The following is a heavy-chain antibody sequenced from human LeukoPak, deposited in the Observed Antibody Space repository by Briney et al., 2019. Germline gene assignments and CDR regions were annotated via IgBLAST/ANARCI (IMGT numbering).Heavy chain of an antibody. CDR2: IYYSGST. J-gene: IGHJ3*02. V-gene: IGHV4-59*01. CDR3: ARASIAAAGSGHAFDI. CDR1: GGSISSYY. Sequence: PSETLSLTCTVSGGSISSYYWSWIRQPPGKGLEWIGYIYYSGSTNYNPSLKSRVTISVDTSKNQFSLKLSSVTAADTAVYYCARASIAAAGSGHAFDIWGQGTMVTVSS. D-gene: IGHD6-13*01.